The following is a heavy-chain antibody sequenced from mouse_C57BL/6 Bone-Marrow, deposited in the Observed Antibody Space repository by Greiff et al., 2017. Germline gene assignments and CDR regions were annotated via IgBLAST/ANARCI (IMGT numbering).Heavy chain of an antibody. CDR2: IDPENGDT. CDR3: THCYCYGSSPAWFAY. J-gene: IGHJ3*01. D-gene: IGHD1-1*01. Sequence: VHVKQSGAELVRPGASVKLSCTASGFNIKDDYMHWVKQRPEQGLEWIGWIDPENGDTEYASKFQGKATITADTSSNTAYLQLSSLTSEDTAVYYCTHCYCYGSSPAWFAYWGQGTLVTVSA. V-gene: IGHV14-4*01. CDR1: GFNIKDDY.